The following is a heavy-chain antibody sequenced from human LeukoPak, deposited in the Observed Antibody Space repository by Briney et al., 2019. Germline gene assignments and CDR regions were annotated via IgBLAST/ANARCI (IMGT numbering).Heavy chain of an antibody. Sequence: GASVKVSCKASGYTFTSYYMHWVRQAPGQGLEWMGIISPSGGSTSYAQKFQGRVTMTRDMSTSTVYMELSSLRSEDTAVYYCARTAYYDILTNYYYMDVWGKGTTVTVSS. CDR1: GYTFTSYY. CDR2: ISPSGGST. V-gene: IGHV1-46*01. D-gene: IGHD3-9*01. CDR3: ARTAYYDILTNYYYMDV. J-gene: IGHJ6*03.